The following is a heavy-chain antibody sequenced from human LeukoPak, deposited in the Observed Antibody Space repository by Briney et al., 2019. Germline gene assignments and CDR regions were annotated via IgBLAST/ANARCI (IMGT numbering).Heavy chain of an antibody. J-gene: IGHJ4*02. D-gene: IGHD3-9*01. Sequence: PGGSLRLSCAASGFTLSNFWMSWVRQAPGKGLEWVANIEQDGSEKNYVDSVKGRFTISRDNAKNSLYLEMNSLRVEDTAVYFCARTTIFDFWGQGTLVTVSS. CDR1: GFTLSNFW. CDR2: IEQDGSEK. V-gene: IGHV3-7*01. CDR3: ARTTIFDF.